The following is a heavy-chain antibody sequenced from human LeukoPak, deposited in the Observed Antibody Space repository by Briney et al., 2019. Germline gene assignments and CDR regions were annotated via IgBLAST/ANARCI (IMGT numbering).Heavy chain of an antibody. CDR2: IGTAGDT. V-gene: IGHV3-13*01. D-gene: IGHD1-26*01. J-gene: IGHJ5*02. CDR3: ARAVGLNWFDP. Sequence: PGGSLRLSCAASGFTFSSYDMHWVRQATGKGLEWVSAIGTAGDTYYPGSVKGRFTISRENAKNSLYLQMNSLRAGDTAVYYCARAVGLNWFDPWGLGTLVTVSS. CDR1: GFTFSSYD.